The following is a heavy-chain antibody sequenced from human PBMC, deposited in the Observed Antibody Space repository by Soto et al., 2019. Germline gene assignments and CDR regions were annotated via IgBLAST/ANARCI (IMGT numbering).Heavy chain of an antibody. CDR3: AKAPTNYGSGSYYYY. CDR2: ISGSGGST. J-gene: IGHJ4*02. D-gene: IGHD3-10*01. Sequence: EVQLLESGGGLVQPGGSLRLSCAASGFTFSSYAMSWVRQAPGKGLEWVSAISGSGGSTYYADSVKGRFTISRDNSKNALYLQMNSLRAEYTAVYYCAKAPTNYGSGSYYYYWGQGTLVTVSS. CDR1: GFTFSSYA. V-gene: IGHV3-23*01.